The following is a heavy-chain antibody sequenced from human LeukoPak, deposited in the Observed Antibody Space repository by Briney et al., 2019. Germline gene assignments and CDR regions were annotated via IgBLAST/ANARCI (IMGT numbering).Heavy chain of an antibody. V-gene: IGHV1-18*01. D-gene: IGHD1-26*01. J-gene: IGHJ4*02. CDR1: GFTFTSYG. CDR3: ARGAIEGAKDY. Sequence: PGGSLRLSCAASGFTFTSYGISWVRQAPGQGLEWMGWISAYNGNTNYAQKLQGRVTMTTDTSTSTAYMELRSLRSDDTAVYYCARGAIEGAKDYWGQGTLVTVSS. CDR2: ISAYNGNT.